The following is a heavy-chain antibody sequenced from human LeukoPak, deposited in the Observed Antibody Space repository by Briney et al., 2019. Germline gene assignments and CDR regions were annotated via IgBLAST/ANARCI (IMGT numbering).Heavy chain of an antibody. D-gene: IGHD3-3*01. J-gene: IGHJ4*02. V-gene: IGHV1-69*01. CDR2: IIPIFGTA. CDR3: ARDQYDTWSRRGNFDS. Sequence: GSSVKVSCKASGGTFSSYAISWVRQAPGQGLEWMGGIIPIFGTANYAQKFQGRVTITADESTSTAYMELSSLRAEDTAVLYCARDQYDTWSRRGNFDSWGQGTLVIVSS. CDR1: GGTFSSYA.